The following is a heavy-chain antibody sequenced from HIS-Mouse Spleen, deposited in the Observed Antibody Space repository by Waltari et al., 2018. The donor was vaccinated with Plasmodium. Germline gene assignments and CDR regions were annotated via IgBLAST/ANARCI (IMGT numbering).Heavy chain of an antibody. J-gene: IGHJ4*01. CDR1: GGSFSGYY. D-gene: IGHD2-21*02. V-gene: IGHV4-34*01. CDR2: INHSGST. Sequence: QVQLQQWGAGLLKPSETLSLTCAVYGGSFSGYYWSWIRQPPGKGLEWIGEINHSGSTNYNPSLKSRVTIAVDTSKNQFSLKLSSVTAADTAVYYCARGRRIVVVTAPRGFFDYWGQEPWSPSPQ. CDR3: ARGRRIVVVTAPRGFFDY.